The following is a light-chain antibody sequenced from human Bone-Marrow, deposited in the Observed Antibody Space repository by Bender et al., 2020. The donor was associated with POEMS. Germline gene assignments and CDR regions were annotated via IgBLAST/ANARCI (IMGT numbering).Light chain of an antibody. CDR1: SSGVGTYNL. J-gene: IGLJ1*01. CDR3: TSYRSGTIVFV. Sequence: QSALTQPASMSGSPGQSITISCTASSSGVGTYNLVSWYQHHPGKAPKLMIYEDTKRPSGVSNRFSGSKSGNTASLTISDLQSEDEADYYCTSYRSGTIVFVFGGGTKVTVL. CDR2: EDT. V-gene: IGLV2-14*02.